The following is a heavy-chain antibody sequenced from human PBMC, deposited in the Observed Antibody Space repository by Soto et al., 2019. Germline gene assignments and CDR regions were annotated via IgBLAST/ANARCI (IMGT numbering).Heavy chain of an antibody. Sequence: SETLSLTCAVYGGSFSGYYWSWIRQPPGKGLEWIGEINHSGSTNYNPSLKSRVTISVDTSKNQFSLKLSSVTAADTAVYYCARVVQRIAAAGRGNWFDPWGQGTLVTVSS. CDR1: GGSFSGYY. CDR2: INHSGST. V-gene: IGHV4-34*01. CDR3: ARVVQRIAAAGRGNWFDP. J-gene: IGHJ5*02. D-gene: IGHD6-13*01.